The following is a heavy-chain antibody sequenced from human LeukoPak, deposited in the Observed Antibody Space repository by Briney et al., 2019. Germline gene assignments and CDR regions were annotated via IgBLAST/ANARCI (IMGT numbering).Heavy chain of an antibody. Sequence: GGSLRLSCAASGFTLGSYAMHWVRQAPGKGLEWMAVLSYEGSHTYYADSVKGRFTVSRDNSKNTLYLEMNSLRPEDTALYYCARDGQLDYWGQGTLVTVSS. CDR1: GFTLGSYA. CDR3: ARDGQLDY. V-gene: IGHV3-30*04. CDR2: LSYEGSHT. J-gene: IGHJ4*02. D-gene: IGHD1-1*01.